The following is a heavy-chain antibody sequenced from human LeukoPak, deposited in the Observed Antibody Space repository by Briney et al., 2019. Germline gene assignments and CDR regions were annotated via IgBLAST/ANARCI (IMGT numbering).Heavy chain of an antibody. J-gene: IGHJ6*02. V-gene: IGHV1-2*02. CDR2: INPNSGGT. CDR1: GYTFTGYY. CDR3: ARGLNSGYYYYGMDV. D-gene: IGHD4-23*01. Sequence: ASVKVSCKASGYTFTGYYMHWVRQAPGQGLEWMGWINPNSGGTNYAQKFQGRVTMTRDTSISTAYMELGRLRSDDTAVYYCARGLNSGYYYYGMDVWGQGTTVTVSS.